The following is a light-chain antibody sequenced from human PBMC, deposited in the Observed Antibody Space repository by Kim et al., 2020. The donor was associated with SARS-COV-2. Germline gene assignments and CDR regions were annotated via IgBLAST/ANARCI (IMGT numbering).Light chain of an antibody. J-gene: IGKJ1*01. CDR2: GAS. CDR3: QQYGSSPRT. CDR1: HSVSSLY. Sequence: CPADIATLSFIASHSVSSLYLAGYQHNPGQPPRLLIYGASSRATDIPDRFIVSGSETDFTFAISRLEPEACALYYCQQYGSSPRTFGQGTKVEI. V-gene: IGKV3-20*01.